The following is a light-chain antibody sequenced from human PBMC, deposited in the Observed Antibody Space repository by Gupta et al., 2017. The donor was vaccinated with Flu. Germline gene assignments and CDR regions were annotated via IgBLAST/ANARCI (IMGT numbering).Light chain of an antibody. Sequence: DMVRTESPLSQPVTPGEPASNSCRSSQSLLHSHGYNYLDWYLQKPGQSPQLLIYCGSNRASGVPDRFCGSGSGTDFTLKISRVEAEDVGVYYCMQALHTPPWTFGQGTKVEIK. V-gene: IGKV2-28*01. J-gene: IGKJ1*01. CDR2: CGS. CDR3: MQALHTPPWT. CDR1: QSLLHSHGYNY.